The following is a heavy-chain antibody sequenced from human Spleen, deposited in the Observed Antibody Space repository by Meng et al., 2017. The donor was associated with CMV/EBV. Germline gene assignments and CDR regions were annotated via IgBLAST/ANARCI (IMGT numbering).Heavy chain of an antibody. Sequence: FSNYWMHWVRQAPGEGLVWVARTNSDGSSTAYADSVKGRFTISRDNAKNTLHLQVKSLRGEDTAVYFCARGNPRDCSSVDCYPFFDSWGQGTLVTVSS. CDR1: FSNYW. D-gene: IGHD2-2*01. J-gene: IGHJ4*02. CDR2: TNSDGSST. V-gene: IGHV3-74*01. CDR3: ARGNPRDCSSVDCYPFFDS.